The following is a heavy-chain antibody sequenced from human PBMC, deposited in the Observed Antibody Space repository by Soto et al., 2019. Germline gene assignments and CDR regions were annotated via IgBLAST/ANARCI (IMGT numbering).Heavy chain of an antibody. J-gene: IGHJ6*02. Sequence: SVKVSCKASGGTFSSYAISWVRQAPGQGLEWMGGIIPIFGTANYAQKFQGRVTITADESTSTAYMELSSLRSEDTAVYYCARWDYGSEYYYYGMDVWGQGTTVTVSS. CDR2: IIPIFGTA. V-gene: IGHV1-69*13. CDR3: ARWDYGSEYYYYGMDV. D-gene: IGHD3-10*01. CDR1: GGTFSSYA.